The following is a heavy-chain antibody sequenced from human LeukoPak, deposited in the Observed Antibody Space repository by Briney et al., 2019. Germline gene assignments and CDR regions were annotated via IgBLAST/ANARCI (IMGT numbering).Heavy chain of an antibody. V-gene: IGHV1-2*02. CDR1: GYTFTGYY. CDR2: INPNSGGT. Sequence: GASVKVSCKASGYTFTGYYMHWVRQAPRQGLEWMGWINPNSGGTNYAQKFQGRVTMTRDTSISTAYMELSRLRSDDTAVYYCARDPPIAAADTNWFDPWGQGTLVTVSS. CDR3: ARDPPIAAADTNWFDP. J-gene: IGHJ5*02. D-gene: IGHD6-13*01.